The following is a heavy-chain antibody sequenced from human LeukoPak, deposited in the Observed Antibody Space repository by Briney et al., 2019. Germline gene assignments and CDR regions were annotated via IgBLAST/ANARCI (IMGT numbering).Heavy chain of an antibody. V-gene: IGHV3-7*01. CDR3: ARVSTAEIVGASDH. CDR2: IKQDGSEK. CDR1: GFTFSSYW. D-gene: IGHD1-26*01. J-gene: IGHJ4*02. Sequence: PGGXXRLSCAASGFTFSSYWMSWVRQAPGKGLEWVANIKQDGSEKYYVDSVKGRFTISRDNAKNSLYLQMNSLRAEDTAVYYCARVSTAEIVGASDHWGQGTLVTVSS.